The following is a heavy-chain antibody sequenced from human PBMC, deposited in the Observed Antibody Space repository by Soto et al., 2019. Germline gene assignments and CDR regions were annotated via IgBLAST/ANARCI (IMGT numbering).Heavy chain of an antibody. CDR1: GGSISSGDYY. V-gene: IGHV4-30-4*01. CDR2: IYYSGST. Sequence: QVQLQESGPGLVKPSQTLSLTCTVSGGSISSGDYYWSWIRQPPGKGLEWTGYIYYSGSTYYNPSVKRRVTISVDTSKNQFSLKLSSVTAADTAVYYCARGGYSYGHIDYWGQGTLVTVSS. CDR3: ARGGYSYGHIDY. D-gene: IGHD5-18*01. J-gene: IGHJ4*02.